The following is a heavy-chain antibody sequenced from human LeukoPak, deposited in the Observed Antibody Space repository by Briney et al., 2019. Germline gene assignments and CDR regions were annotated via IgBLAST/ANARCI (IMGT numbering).Heavy chain of an antibody. J-gene: IGHJ4*02. V-gene: IGHV4-61*02. CDR1: GGSISSGSYY. Sequence: PSETLSLTCTVSGGSISSGSYYWNWIRQPAGKGLEWIGRIYASGITNYHPSLKSRVAISVDTSKNQFSLRLNSVTAADTAVYYCASGADSSNYFLYYWGQGILVTVSS. CDR3: ASGADSSNYFLYY. D-gene: IGHD3-22*01. CDR2: IYASGIT.